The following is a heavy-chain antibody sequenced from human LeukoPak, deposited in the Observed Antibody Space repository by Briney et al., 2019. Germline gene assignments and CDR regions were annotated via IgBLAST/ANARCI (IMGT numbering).Heavy chain of an antibody. CDR2: THDSGNS. CDR3: ARVARGHYFDY. J-gene: IGHJ4*02. CDR1: GGSITNNY. Sequence: KPSETLSLTCTVSGGSITNNYWAWIRQPPGKGLEWIGYTHDSGNSNYNPSLRSRVTISIDTSKNQFSLKLTSVTAADTAVYYCARVARGHYFDYWGQGTLVTVSS. D-gene: IGHD3-10*01. V-gene: IGHV4-59*13.